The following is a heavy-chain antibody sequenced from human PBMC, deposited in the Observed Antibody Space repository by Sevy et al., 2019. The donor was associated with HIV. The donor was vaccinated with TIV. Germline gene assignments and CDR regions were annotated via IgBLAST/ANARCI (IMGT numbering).Heavy chain of an antibody. CDR1: GFTVSSNY. Sequence: GGSLRLSCAASGFTVSSNYMTWVRQAPGKGLEGVPVIYSDVTTYHADSWKDRFTISRDNSKNTLYLQMNSLRAEDTAVYYCARGKSGYGYGLNSWGQGTLVTVSS. D-gene: IGHD5-18*01. CDR2: IYSDVTT. J-gene: IGHJ4*02. CDR3: ARGKSGYGYGLNS. V-gene: IGHV3-66*01.